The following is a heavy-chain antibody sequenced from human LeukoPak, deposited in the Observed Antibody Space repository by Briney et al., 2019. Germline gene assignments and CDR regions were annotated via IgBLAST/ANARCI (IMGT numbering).Heavy chain of an antibody. CDR2: ISSNGGST. J-gene: IGHJ2*01. CDR3: AKDHMRDGYNYGYWYFDL. Sequence: GGSLRLSCAASGFTFSSYAMHWVRQAPGKGLEYVSAISSNGGSTYYANSVKGRFTISRDNSKNTLYLQMGSLRAEDTAVYYCAKDHMRDGYNYGYWYFDLWGRGTLVTVSS. CDR1: GFTFSSYA. V-gene: IGHV3-64*01. D-gene: IGHD5-24*01.